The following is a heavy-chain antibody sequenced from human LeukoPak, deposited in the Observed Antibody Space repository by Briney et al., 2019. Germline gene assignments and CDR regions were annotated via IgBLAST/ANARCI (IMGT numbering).Heavy chain of an antibody. J-gene: IGHJ4*02. V-gene: IGHV3-9*01. CDR3: AKVRGTYSSGYFFDY. CDR2: ISWNSGYI. D-gene: IGHD6-19*01. CDR1: GFTFENYA. Sequence: GGSLRLSCAASGFTFENYAMHWVRQAPGKGLEWLSIISWNSGYIGYADSVKGRFTISRDNAKKSLDLQMNSRRGVDTAFYYCAKVRGTYSSGYFFDYWGQGTLVTVSS.